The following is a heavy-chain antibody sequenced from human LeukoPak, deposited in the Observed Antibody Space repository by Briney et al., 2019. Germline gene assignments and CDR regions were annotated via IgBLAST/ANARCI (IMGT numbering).Heavy chain of an antibody. D-gene: IGHD3-10*01. CDR2: MSGGGDKK. J-gene: IGHJ4*02. V-gene: IGHV3-23*01. CDR1: GLTFSNYW. CDR3: AKDTYRYYGSGSRADFFDY. Sequence: TGVSLRLSCAASGLTFSNYWVHWVRQAPGKGLEWVSSMSGGGDKKYYAESVKGRFTISRDNSNNTLYLQMNSLRAKDTAVYYCAKDTYRYYGSGSRADFFDYWGQGTLVTVSS.